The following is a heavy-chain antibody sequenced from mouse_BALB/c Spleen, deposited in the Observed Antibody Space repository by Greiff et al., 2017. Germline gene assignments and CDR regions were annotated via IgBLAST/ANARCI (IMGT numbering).Heavy chain of an antibody. CDR3: TRAVYGYDWFDY. D-gene: IGHD2-14*01. CDR2: IYPGNSDT. V-gene: IGHV1-5*01. J-gene: IGHJ3*01. Sequence: VQLQQSGTVLARPGASVKMSCKASGYSFTSYWMHWVKQRPGQGLEWIGAIYPGNSDTSYNQKFKGKAKLTAVTSASTAYMELSSLSNEDSAVYYCTRAVYGYDWFDYWGQGTLVTVSA. CDR1: GYSFTSYW.